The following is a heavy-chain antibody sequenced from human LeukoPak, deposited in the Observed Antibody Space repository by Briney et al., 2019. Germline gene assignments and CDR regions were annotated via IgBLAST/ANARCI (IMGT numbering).Heavy chain of an antibody. CDR3: ARNSVAGTGNY. J-gene: IGHJ4*02. CDR1: RFTVSTNY. Sequence: PGGSLRLPCAASRFTVSTNYMSWVRQAPGKGLEWVSVFYSGGDRYYADSVKGRFTISRDNSKNTVYLQMNSLRPEDTAVYYCARNSVAGTGNYWGQGTLVTVSS. D-gene: IGHD6-19*01. CDR2: FYSGGDR. V-gene: IGHV3-53*01.